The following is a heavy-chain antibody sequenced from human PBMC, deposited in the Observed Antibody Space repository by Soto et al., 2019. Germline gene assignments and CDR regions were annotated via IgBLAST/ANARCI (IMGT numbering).Heavy chain of an antibody. D-gene: IGHD3-16*01. V-gene: IGHV3-74*03. CDR2: INSDGTHT. Sequence: EVQLVESGGGLVHPGGSLTLSCAASGFTFSSYWMHWVRQVPGKGLVWVSHINSDGTHTTYADSVKGRFTISRDNAKNPLYLQITSLRADDTAVYYSVIDVFGLAIDYWGLGTLVTVSS. CDR3: VIDVFGLAIDY. J-gene: IGHJ4*02. CDR1: GFTFSSYW.